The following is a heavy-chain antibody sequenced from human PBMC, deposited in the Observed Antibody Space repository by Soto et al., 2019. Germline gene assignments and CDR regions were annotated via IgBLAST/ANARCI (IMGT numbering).Heavy chain of an antibody. CDR3: ARDSCTNVVCPIRIPVYAMDV. CDR1: GGSISSGGYY. V-gene: IGHV4-31*03. Sequence: TLSLTCTVSGGSISSGGYYWSWIRQHPGKGLEWIGYIYYSGSTYYNPSLKSRVTISVDTSKNQFSLKLSSVTAADTAVYYCARDSCTNVVCPIRIPVYAMDVCDQRTTVTVSS. CDR2: IYYSGST. J-gene: IGHJ6*02. D-gene: IGHD2-8*01.